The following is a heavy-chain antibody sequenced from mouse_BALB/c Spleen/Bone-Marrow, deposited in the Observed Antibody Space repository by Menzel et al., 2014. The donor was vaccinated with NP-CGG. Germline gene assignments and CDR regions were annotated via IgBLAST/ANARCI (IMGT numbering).Heavy chain of an antibody. J-gene: IGHJ1*01. Sequence: EVKLMESGGGLVQPGGSLRLSCATSGFTFTDYYMSWVRQPPGQALEWLGFIRNKAKGYTTEYSASVKGRFTISRDNSLSIVYLQVNTLRAEDSATYYCARDINYDSYYWYFDVWGAGTTVTVSS. CDR3: ARDINYDSYYWYFDV. V-gene: IGHV7-3*02. CDR2: IRNKAKGYTT. CDR1: GFTFTDYY. D-gene: IGHD2-12*01.